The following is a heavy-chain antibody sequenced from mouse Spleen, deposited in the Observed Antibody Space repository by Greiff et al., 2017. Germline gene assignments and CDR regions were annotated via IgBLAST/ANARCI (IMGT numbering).Heavy chain of an antibody. Sequence: EVQVVESGGGLVKPGGSLKLSCAASGFTFSSYTMSWVRQTPAKRLEWVATISSGGGNTYYPDSVKGRFTISRDNARNTLYLQMSSLRSEDTAMYYCARLLYSGGAMDYWGQGTSVTVSS. CDR3: ARLLYSGGAMDY. D-gene: IGHD2-1*01. CDR1: GFTFSSYT. V-gene: IGHV5-9*04. CDR2: ISSGGGNT. J-gene: IGHJ4*01.